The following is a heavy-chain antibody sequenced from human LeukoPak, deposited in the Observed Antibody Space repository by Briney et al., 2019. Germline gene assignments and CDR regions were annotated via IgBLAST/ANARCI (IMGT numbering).Heavy chain of an antibody. D-gene: IGHD3-22*01. J-gene: IGHJ4*02. CDR2: IYTSGST. V-gene: IGHV3-53*01. Sequence: PGGSLRLSCAASGFSVSANYMTWVRQAPGKGLEWVSLIYTSGSTFYADSVRGRFTISRDNSENTLYLDMNSLTAGGTAIYYCVKAHDSDSSFAYWGQGTLVTVSS. CDR3: VKAHDSDSSFAY. CDR1: GFSVSANY.